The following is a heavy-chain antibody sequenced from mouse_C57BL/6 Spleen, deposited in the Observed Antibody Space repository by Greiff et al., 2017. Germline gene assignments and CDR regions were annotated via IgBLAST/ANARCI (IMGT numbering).Heavy chain of an antibody. CDR3: ARQEITTVVAFDY. CDR2: IDPSDSYT. J-gene: IGHJ2*01. V-gene: IGHV1-69*01. Sequence: QVQLQQPGAELVMPGASVKLSCKASGYTFTSYWMHWVKQRPGQGLEWIGEIDPSDSYTNYNQKFKGKSTLTVDKSSSTAYMQLSSLTSEDSAVYYCARQEITTVVAFDYWGQGTTLTVSS. CDR1: GYTFTSYW. D-gene: IGHD1-1*01.